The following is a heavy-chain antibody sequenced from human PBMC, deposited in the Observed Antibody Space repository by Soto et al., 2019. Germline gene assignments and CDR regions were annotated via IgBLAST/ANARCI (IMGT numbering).Heavy chain of an antibody. CDR3: ARGVAGSGFDL. V-gene: IGHV6-1*01. Sequence: SQTLSLTCAISGDSVSSNTAAWDWIRSSPSRGLEWLGRTYYRSNWRHDYAVSVKSRITVNPDTSKNHFSLQLNSVTPDDTAVYYCARGVAGSGFDLWGQGTLVTVSS. D-gene: IGHD6-19*01. CDR2: TYYRSNWRH. CDR1: GDSVSSNTAA. J-gene: IGHJ4*02.